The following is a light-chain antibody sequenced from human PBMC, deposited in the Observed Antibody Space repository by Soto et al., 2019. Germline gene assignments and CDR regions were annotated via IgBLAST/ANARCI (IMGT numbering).Light chain of an antibody. CDR2: AAS. CDR3: QQCSSMPWT. Sequence: IQMTQSPSSLSASVGDRVTITCRTTQTITTFLNWYQQKPGKAPKLLIYAASNLQGGVPSRFSGRGSGTEFTLTISSLQPEDFATYYCQQCSSMPWTFGQGTKVDIK. V-gene: IGKV1-39*01. CDR1: QTITTF. J-gene: IGKJ1*01.